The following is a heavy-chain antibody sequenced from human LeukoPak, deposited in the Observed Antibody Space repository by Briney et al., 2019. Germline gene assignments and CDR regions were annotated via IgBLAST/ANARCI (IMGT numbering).Heavy chain of an antibody. CDR3: ARDNWNYGSSMDV. J-gene: IGHJ6*02. D-gene: IGHD1-7*01. CDR1: GVSISSSSYY. V-gene: IGHV4-39*02. Sequence: SSETLSLTCTVSGVSISSSSYYWGWIRQPPGKGLEWIGSIYYSGSTYYNPSLKSRVTISVDTSKNQFSLKLSSVTAADTAVYYCARDNWNYGSSMDVWGQGTTVTVSS. CDR2: IYYSGST.